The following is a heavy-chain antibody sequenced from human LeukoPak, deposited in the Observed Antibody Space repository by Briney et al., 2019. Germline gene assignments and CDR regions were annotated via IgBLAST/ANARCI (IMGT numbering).Heavy chain of an antibody. J-gene: IGHJ4*02. CDR1: GFTFDDYG. V-gene: IGHV3-20*04. D-gene: IGHD2-2*01. CDR3: ARVVVPAAPVDS. CDR2: INWNGGST. Sequence: GRSLRLSCAASGFTFDDYGMSWVRHAPGKGQEGVLGINWNGGSTAYSDSVKARFTISRDNAKNSLYLQMNSLRAEDTALYYCARVVVPAAPVDSWGQGTLVTVSS.